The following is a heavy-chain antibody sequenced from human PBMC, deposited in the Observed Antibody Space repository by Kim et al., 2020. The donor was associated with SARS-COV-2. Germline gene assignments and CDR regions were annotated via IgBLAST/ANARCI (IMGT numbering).Heavy chain of an antibody. J-gene: IGHJ4*02. CDR1: GFDFSSYG. CDR2: IWHDGGNK. Sequence: GGSLRLSCAASGFDFSSYGMHWVRQAPGKGLEWVASIWHDGGNKYYVDSVKGRFTISRDNSKNTLYLQMNSLRGEDTAVYYCARGGGSPPFDYWGQGTLVTVSS. V-gene: IGHV3-33*01. CDR3: ARGGGSPPFDY. D-gene: IGHD1-26*01.